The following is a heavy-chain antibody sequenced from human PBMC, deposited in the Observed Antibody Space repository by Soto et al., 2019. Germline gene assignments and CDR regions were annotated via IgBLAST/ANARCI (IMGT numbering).Heavy chain of an antibody. J-gene: IGHJ4*02. V-gene: IGHV4-30-2*01. CDR1: GGSISSGGYS. CDR3: AAGGGLPRYY. CDR2: IYHSGST. D-gene: IGHD5-12*01. Sequence: QLQLQESGSGLVKPSQTLSLTCAVSGGSISSGGYSWSWIRQPPGKGLAWIGYIYHSGSTHYNPSLKGRVTISVGRSKNQFSLKLSSVTAADTAVYYCAAGGGLPRYYWGQGTLVTVSS.